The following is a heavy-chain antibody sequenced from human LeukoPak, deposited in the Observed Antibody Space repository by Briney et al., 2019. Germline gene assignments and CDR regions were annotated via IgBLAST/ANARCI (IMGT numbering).Heavy chain of an antibody. CDR2: ISDTGDYI. D-gene: IGHD6-13*01. Sequence: GGSLRLSCAASGFTFSSYEMNWVRQAPGKGLEWVSSISDTGDYIYYADSVKGRFTISRDNAKNSLYLQMNSLRAEDTAVYYCARDLLESYNSNWCLPFDYWGQGARVTVSS. V-gene: IGHV3-21*01. J-gene: IGHJ4*02. CDR3: ARDLLESYNSNWCLPFDY. CDR1: GFTFSSYE.